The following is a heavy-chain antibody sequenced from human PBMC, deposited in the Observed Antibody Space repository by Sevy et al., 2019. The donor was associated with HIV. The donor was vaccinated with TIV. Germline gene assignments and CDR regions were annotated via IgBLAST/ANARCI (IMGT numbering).Heavy chain of an antibody. CDR3: ARGGGTTGYYDSSGPPKGY. J-gene: IGHJ4*02. D-gene: IGHD3-22*01. Sequence: GGSLRLSCAASGFTFSSYAMHWVRQAPGKGLEWVAVISYDGSNKYYADSVKGRFTISRDNSKNTLYLQMNSLRAGDTAVYYCARGGGTTGYYDSSGPPKGYWGQGTLVTVSS. CDR1: GFTFSSYA. CDR2: ISYDGSNK. V-gene: IGHV3-30-3*01.